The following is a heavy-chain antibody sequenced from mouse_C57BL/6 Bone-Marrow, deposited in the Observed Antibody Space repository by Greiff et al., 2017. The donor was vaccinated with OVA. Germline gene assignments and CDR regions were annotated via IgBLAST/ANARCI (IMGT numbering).Heavy chain of an antibody. CDR2: ISNLAYSI. J-gene: IGHJ3*01. CDR3: ARHDYGSSWFAY. CDR1: GFTFSDYG. D-gene: IGHD1-1*01. Sequence: EVQVVESGGGLVQPGGSLKLSCAASGFTFSDYGMAWVRQAPRKGPEWVAFISNLAYSIYYADTVTGRFTISRENAKNTLYLEMSSLRSEDTAMYYCARHDYGSSWFAYWGQGTLVTVSA. V-gene: IGHV5-15*01.